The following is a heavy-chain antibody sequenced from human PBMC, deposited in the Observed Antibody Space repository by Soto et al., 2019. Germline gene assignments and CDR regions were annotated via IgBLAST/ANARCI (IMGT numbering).Heavy chain of an antibody. J-gene: IGHJ5*02. CDR1: GFAFDRYG. D-gene: IGHD6-25*01. CDR2: IWNDGSEK. Sequence: QVQLVESGGGVVQPGSSLRLSCAASGFAFDRYGMHWVRQAPGKGLGWVAVIWNDGSEKKYADSVKGRFTISRDNSEKILFLQMNKMRAEDTAVYFCARSVLLGIGAAGSWGQGIRVTVSS. CDR3: ARSVLLGIGAAGS. V-gene: IGHV3-33*01.